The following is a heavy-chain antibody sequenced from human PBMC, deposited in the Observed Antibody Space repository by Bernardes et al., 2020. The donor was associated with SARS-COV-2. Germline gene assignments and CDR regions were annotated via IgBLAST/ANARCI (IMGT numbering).Heavy chain of an antibody. V-gene: IGHV3-15*07. D-gene: IGHD3-22*01. Sequence: VVSLRLSCAASGFTFSNAWMNWVRQAPGKGLEWVGHIKRKTDGGTTDYAAPVKGRFTISGDDSKNTMYLQMNSLKTEDTAVYYCTTGAEIYYDSSGFSYYFDFWGKGTLVTVSS. CDR3: TTGAEIYYDSSGFSYYFDF. J-gene: IGHJ4*02. CDR1: GFTFSNAW. CDR2: IKRKTDGGTT.